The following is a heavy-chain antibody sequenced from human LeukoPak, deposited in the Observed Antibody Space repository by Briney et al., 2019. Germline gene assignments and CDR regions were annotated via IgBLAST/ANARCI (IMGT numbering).Heavy chain of an antibody. Sequence: AGGSLRLSCAASGFTFSSYSMNWVRQAPGKGLEWVSSISSSSSYIYYADSVKGRFTISRDNAKNSLYLQMNSLRAEDTAVYYCARGDGYRDAFDIWGQGTMVTVSS. CDR3: ARGDGYRDAFDI. CDR2: ISSSSSYI. D-gene: IGHD5-24*01. J-gene: IGHJ3*02. V-gene: IGHV3-21*04. CDR1: GFTFSSYS.